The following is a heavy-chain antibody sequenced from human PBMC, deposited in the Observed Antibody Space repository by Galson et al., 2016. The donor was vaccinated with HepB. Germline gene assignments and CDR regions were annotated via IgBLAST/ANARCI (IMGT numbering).Heavy chain of an antibody. V-gene: IGHV3-33*01. D-gene: IGHD1-26*01. CDR3: ARSSPVGATHAGLDY. J-gene: IGHJ4*02. Sequence: SLRLSCAASGFAFSAFGMHWVRQAPGKGLEWVADIWLDGWTKHYADSMKGRFTISRDNSLHTLYLHVSTLRVEDTAVYYCARSSPVGATHAGLDYWGQGTLVTVSS. CDR1: GFAFSAFG. CDR2: IWLDGWTK.